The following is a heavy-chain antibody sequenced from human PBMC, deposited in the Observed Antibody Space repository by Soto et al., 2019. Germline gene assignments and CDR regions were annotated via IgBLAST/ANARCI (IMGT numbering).Heavy chain of an antibody. CDR2: ISSNGGST. Sequence: GGSLRLSCAASGFTFSSYAMHWVRQAPGKGLEYVSAISSNGGSTYYANSVKGRFTISRDNSKNTLYLQMGSLRAEDMAVYYCARGLYGDYNSFDYWGQGTLVTVSS. V-gene: IGHV3-64*01. CDR1: GFTFSSYA. CDR3: ARGLYGDYNSFDY. J-gene: IGHJ4*02. D-gene: IGHD4-17*01.